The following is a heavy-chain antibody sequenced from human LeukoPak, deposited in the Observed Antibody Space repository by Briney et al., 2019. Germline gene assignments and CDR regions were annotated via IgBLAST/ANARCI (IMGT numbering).Heavy chain of an antibody. Sequence: QSGGSLRLSCAASGFTFSSYAMSWVRQAPGKGLEWVSAISGSGDSTYSVDSVKGRFTISRDNSKNTLYLQMNSLRAEDTAVYYCAKDRGDSSGWQIDYWGQGTLVTVSS. J-gene: IGHJ4*02. CDR2: ISGSGDST. V-gene: IGHV3-23*01. D-gene: IGHD6-19*01. CDR1: GFTFSSYA. CDR3: AKDRGDSSGWQIDY.